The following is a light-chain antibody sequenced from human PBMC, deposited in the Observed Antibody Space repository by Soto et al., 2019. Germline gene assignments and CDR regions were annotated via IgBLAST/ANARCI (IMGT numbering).Light chain of an antibody. CDR2: EVS. Sequence: QSVLTQPASVSGSPGQSITISCTGTTSDVGSYDLASWYQHHPGKAPKLLIYEVSKRPSGVSDRFSGSKSGNTASLTISGLQSEDEADYYCCSFAGSSNLYVFGTGTKVT. CDR3: CSFAGSSNLYV. CDR1: TSDVGSYDL. V-gene: IGLV2-23*02. J-gene: IGLJ1*01.